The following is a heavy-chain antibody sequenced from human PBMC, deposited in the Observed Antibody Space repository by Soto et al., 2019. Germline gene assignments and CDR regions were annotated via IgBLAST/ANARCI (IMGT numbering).Heavy chain of an antibody. Sequence: GGSLRLSCAASGFTFSAYDMHWVRQPTGKGLEWVSAIGTLHDTYYPDSVKGRFTISRENAKNSLYLQMNSLTTGDTAVYYCARQASYWHGGGGWFDPWGQGTLVTVSS. CDR2: IGTLHDT. J-gene: IGHJ5*02. V-gene: IGHV3-13*01. D-gene: IGHD2-8*02. CDR3: ARQASYWHGGGGWFDP. CDR1: GFTFSAYD.